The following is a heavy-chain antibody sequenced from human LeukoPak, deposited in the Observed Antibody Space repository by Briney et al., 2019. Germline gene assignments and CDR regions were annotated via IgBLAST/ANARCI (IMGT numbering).Heavy chain of an antibody. V-gene: IGHV1-18*01. CDR1: GYTFTSYG. Sequence: ASVKVSCKASGYTFTSYGISWVRQAPGQGLEWMGWISAYNGNTNYAQKLQGRVTMTTDTSTSTAYMELRSLRSDDTAVYYCARAQLYSSGWYVSTYYYGMDVWGQGTTVTVSS. D-gene: IGHD6-19*01. CDR2: ISAYNGNT. CDR3: ARAQLYSSGWYVSTYYYGMDV. J-gene: IGHJ6*02.